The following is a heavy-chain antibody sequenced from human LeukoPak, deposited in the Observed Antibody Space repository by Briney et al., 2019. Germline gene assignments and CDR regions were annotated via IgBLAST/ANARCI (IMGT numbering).Heavy chain of an antibody. CDR2: MNPNSGNT. CDR1: GYTFTSYD. Sequence: ASVNVSCKASGYTFTSYDINWVRQATGQGLEWMGWMNPNSGNTGYAQKFQGRVTMTRNTSISTAYMGLSSLRSEDTAVYYCARAGLGGVAVAGRLGYWGQGTLVTVSS. D-gene: IGHD6-19*01. V-gene: IGHV1-8*01. J-gene: IGHJ4*02. CDR3: ARAGLGGVAVAGRLGY.